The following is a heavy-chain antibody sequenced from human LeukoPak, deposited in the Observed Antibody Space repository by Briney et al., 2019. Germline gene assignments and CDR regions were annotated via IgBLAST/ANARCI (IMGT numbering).Heavy chain of an antibody. CDR3: AKGDTIFGVVIMGYFDY. D-gene: IGHD3-3*01. CDR1: GFTFSSYG. J-gene: IGHJ4*02. Sequence: SGGSLRLSCAASGFTFSSYGMHWVRQAPGKGLEWVAFIRYDGSNKYYADSVKGRFTISRDNSKNTLYLQMNSLRTEDTAMYYCAKGDTIFGVVIMGYFDYWGQGTLVAVSS. V-gene: IGHV3-30*02. CDR2: IRYDGSNK.